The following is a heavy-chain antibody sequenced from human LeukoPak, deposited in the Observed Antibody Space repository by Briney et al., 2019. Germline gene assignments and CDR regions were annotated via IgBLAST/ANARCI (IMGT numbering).Heavy chain of an antibody. V-gene: IGHV4-30-2*01. CDR1: GGSISSGGYY. D-gene: IGHD6-25*01. CDR2: IYHSGST. CDR3: TGEELAATRVDAFDI. J-gene: IGHJ3*02. Sequence: SETLSLTCTVSGGSISSGGYYWSWLRQPPGKGLEWFGYIYHSGSTYYNPSLKSRVTISVDRSKNQFSLKLSAVTAADSAVYYCTGEELAATRVDAFDIGGRGTIAPVS.